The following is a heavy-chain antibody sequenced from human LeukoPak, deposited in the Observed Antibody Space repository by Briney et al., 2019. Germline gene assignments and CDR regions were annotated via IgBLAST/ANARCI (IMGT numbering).Heavy chain of an antibody. Sequence: ASVKVSCKASGYTFTSYGISWVRQAPGQGLEWMGRIIPILGIANYAQKFQGRVTITADKSTSTAYMELSSLRSEDTAVYYCARDVDLGYCSGGSCYSGDYWGQGTLVTVSS. CDR2: IIPILGIA. CDR3: ARDVDLGYCSGGSCYSGDY. D-gene: IGHD2-15*01. V-gene: IGHV1-69*04. CDR1: GYTFTSYG. J-gene: IGHJ4*02.